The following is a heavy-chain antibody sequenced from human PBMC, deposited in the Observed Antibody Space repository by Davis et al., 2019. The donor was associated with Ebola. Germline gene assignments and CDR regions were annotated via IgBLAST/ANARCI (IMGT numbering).Heavy chain of an antibody. CDR2: INVYNGHT. Sequence: AASVKVSCKTSGYTFSGYAISWVRQAPGQGLEWIGRINVYNGHTNYAQNFQGGVTVSTDTSTSIAYMELRSLRSDDTALYYCARDATTVKTNWFDPWGQGTLVTVSS. D-gene: IGHD4-17*01. J-gene: IGHJ5*02. CDR3: ARDATTVKTNWFDP. CDR1: GYTFSGYA. V-gene: IGHV1-18*01.